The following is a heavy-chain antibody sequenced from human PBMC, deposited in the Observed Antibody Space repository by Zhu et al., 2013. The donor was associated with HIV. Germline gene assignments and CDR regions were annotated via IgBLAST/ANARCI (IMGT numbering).Heavy chain of an antibody. V-gene: IGHV1-46*01. CDR3: ARRTTIGNWFDP. Sequence: QVQLVQSGAAAKRPGASVKVSCRASGYTFTSFYIHWVRQAPGQGLEWMGLINPRDGGTIYAQTFQGRVTMTRDTSISTAYMELSRLRSDDTAVYYCARRTTIGNWFDPWGQGTLVTVSS. J-gene: IGHJ5*02. CDR2: INPRDGGT. D-gene: IGHD1-7*01. CDR1: GYTFTSFY.